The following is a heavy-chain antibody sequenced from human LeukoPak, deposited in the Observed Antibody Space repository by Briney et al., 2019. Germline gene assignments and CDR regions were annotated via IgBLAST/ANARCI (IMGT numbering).Heavy chain of an antibody. Sequence: PGGSLRLSCAASGFTFSSYAMSWVRQAPGKGLEWVSAISGSGGSTYYADSVKGRFTISRDNSKNTLYLQMNSLRAEDTAVYYCAKGVPYYYDSSGSYFDYWGQGTLVTVSS. CDR2: ISGSGGST. CDR3: AKGVPYYYDSSGSYFDY. J-gene: IGHJ4*02. D-gene: IGHD3-22*01. V-gene: IGHV3-23*01. CDR1: GFTFSSYA.